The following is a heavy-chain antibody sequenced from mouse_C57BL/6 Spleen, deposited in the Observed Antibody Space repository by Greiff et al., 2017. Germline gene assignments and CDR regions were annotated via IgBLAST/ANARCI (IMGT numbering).Heavy chain of an antibody. Sequence: VQLQQSGAELVRPGASVQLSCTASGFNIKDDYMHWVKQRPEQGLEWIGWIAPENGDTEYASTFQGKATITADTSSNTAYLQLSSLTSEDTAVYYCTLITTVVDWYFDVWGTGTTVTVSS. V-gene: IGHV14-4*01. CDR2: IAPENGDT. J-gene: IGHJ1*03. CDR1: GFNIKDDY. CDR3: TLITTVVDWYFDV. D-gene: IGHD1-1*01.